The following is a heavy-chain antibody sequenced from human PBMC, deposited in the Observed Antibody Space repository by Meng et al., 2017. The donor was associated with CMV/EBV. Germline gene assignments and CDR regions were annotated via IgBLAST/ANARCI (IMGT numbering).Heavy chain of an antibody. CDR3: ATEHSTPAFDI. Sequence: HVQLVQSGAEVKKPGASAPVSRLASGYPLTVLSMHWVRQAPGKGLEWMGGFDPEAGETIYAQKFQSRVTMTEETSTDTSYMELSSLRSEDTAVYYCATEHSTPAFDIWGQGTMVTVSS. CDR2: FDPEAGET. V-gene: IGHV1-24*01. CDR1: GYPLTVLS. J-gene: IGHJ3*02.